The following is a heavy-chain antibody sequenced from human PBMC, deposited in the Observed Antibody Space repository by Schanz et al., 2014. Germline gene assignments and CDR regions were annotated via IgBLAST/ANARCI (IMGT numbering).Heavy chain of an antibody. CDR2: ISGTTTYT. CDR1: GFTLSDYY. J-gene: IGHJ4*01. CDR3: AREQIMAAAGLVDY. V-gene: IGHV3-11*05. D-gene: IGHD6-13*01. Sequence: VRLVESGGGLVQPGGSLRLSCAASGFTLSDYYMSWIRQAPGKGLEWVSYISGTTTYTNYADSVKGRFTISRDNAKNSLYLQMNSLRAEDTAVYYCAREQIMAAAGLVDYWGHGTLVTVSS.